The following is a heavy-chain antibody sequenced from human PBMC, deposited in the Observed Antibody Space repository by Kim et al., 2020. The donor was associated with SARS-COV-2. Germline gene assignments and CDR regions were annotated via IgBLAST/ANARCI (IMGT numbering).Heavy chain of an antibody. CDR1: GGSISSSSYY. V-gene: IGHV4-39*01. CDR2: IYYSGST. J-gene: IGHJ6*02. D-gene: IGHD2-2*01. CDR3: ARSGYCSSTSCYGYYYGMDV. Sequence: SETLSLTCTVSGGSISSSSYYWGWIRQPPGKGLEWIGSIYYSGSTYYNPSLKSRVTISVDTSKNQFSLKLSSVTAADTAVYYCARSGYCSSTSCYGYYYGMDVWGQGTTVTVSS.